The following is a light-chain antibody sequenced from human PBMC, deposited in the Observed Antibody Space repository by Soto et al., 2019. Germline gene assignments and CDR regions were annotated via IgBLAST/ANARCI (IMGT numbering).Light chain of an antibody. J-gene: IGKJ5*01. CDR1: QNIRNW. CDR2: DAS. V-gene: IGKV1-5*01. Sequence: DIQLTQSPSTLSAVVGDSVTITCRASQNIRNWLAWYPQKPGKAPKPLTYDASTLKTGVPSRFSGSGSVSEFNFTIAGLQPDDFATYFCQQYNTYATFGQGTRLEIK. CDR3: QQYNTYAT.